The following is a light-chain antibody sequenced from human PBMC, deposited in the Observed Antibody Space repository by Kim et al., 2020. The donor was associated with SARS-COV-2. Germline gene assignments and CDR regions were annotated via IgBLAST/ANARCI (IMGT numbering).Light chain of an antibody. CDR1: SSVVGGYNY. CDR2: GVT. J-gene: IGLJ3*02. CDR3: CSYAGSSSLV. Sequence: GHAFTIASTGTSSVVGGYNYVSWYQQHPGKAPKLMTYGVTERPSGVPDRFSGSKSGNTASLTISGLQAEDEADYYCCSYAGSSSLVFGGGTQLTVL. V-gene: IGLV2-11*03.